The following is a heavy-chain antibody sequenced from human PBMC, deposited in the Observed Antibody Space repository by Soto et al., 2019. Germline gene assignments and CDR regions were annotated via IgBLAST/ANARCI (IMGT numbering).Heavy chain of an antibody. Sequence: EVQLLESGGGLVQPGGSLTLSCAASGFPFSGYAMSWVRQAPGKGLEWVSAIAGSGGNTYYADSVKGRFTISRDNFKNTLYLQMKSLRGEDTAIYYCVKDPLRNGHNGIDPWGQGTLVTVSS. CDR1: GFPFSGYA. CDR2: IAGSGGNT. D-gene: IGHD5-12*01. CDR3: VKDPLRNGHNGIDP. V-gene: IGHV3-23*01. J-gene: IGHJ5*02.